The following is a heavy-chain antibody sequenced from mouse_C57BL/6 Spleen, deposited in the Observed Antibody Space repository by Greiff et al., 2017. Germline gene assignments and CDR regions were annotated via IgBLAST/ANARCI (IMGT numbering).Heavy chain of an antibody. J-gene: IGHJ2*01. V-gene: IGHV1-52*01. D-gene: IGHD1-1*01. CDR1: GYTFTSYW. Sequence: VQLQQPGAELVRPGSSVKLSCKASGYTFTSYWMHWVKQRPIQGLEWIGNIDPSDSETHYNQKFKDKATLTVDKSSSTAYMQLSSLTSEDSAVYYCARSITTVGPFDYWGQGTTLTVSS. CDR3: ARSITTVGPFDY. CDR2: IDPSDSET.